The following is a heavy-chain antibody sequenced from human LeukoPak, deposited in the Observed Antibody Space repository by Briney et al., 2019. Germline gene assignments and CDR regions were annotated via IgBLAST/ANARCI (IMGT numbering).Heavy chain of an antibody. V-gene: IGHV3-30*04. CDR3: AIGAVTTMLWNYMDV. CDR1: GFTFSSYA. Sequence: PGRSLRLSCAASGFTFSSYAMHWVRQAPGKGLEWVAVISYDGSNKYYADSVKGRFTISRDNSKNTLYLQMNSLRAEDTAVYYCAIGAVTTMLWNYMDVWGKGTTVTISS. CDR2: ISYDGSNK. D-gene: IGHD2-21*02. J-gene: IGHJ6*03.